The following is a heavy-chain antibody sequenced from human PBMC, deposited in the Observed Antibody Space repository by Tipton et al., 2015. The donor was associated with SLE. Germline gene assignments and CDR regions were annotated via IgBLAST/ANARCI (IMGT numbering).Heavy chain of an antibody. CDR1: GFTFSDYY. J-gene: IGHJ4*02. Sequence: GSLRLSCAASGFTFSDYYMSWIRQAPGKGLEWVSYISSSGSTIYYADSVKGRFTISRDNAKNSLYLQMNSLRAEDTAVYYCARDLTPISAAIFDYWGQGTLVTVSS. CDR2: ISSSGSTI. V-gene: IGHV3-11*01. CDR3: ARDLTPISAAIFDY. D-gene: IGHD6-13*01.